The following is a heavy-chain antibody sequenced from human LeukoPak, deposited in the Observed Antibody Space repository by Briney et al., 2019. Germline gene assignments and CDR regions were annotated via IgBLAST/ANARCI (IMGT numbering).Heavy chain of an antibody. CDR3: ARSRYSSGWQTDY. D-gene: IGHD6-19*01. CDR2: IYYSGST. Sequence: SETLSLTCTVSGGSISSYYWSWIRQPPGKGLEWIGHIYYSGSTNYNPSLKSRVTISVDTSKNQFSLKLSSVTAADTAVYYCARSRYSSGWQTDYWGQGTLVTVSS. V-gene: IGHV4-59*08. CDR1: GGSISSYY. J-gene: IGHJ4*02.